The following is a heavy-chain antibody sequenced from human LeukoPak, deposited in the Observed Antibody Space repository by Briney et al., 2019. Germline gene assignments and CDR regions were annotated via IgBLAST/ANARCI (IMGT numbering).Heavy chain of an antibody. J-gene: IGHJ5*02. V-gene: IGHV1-46*01. CDR1: GYTFTSYY. D-gene: IGHD3-22*01. CDR3: ARDLPAYYYDSSGYYPSWFDP. CDR2: INPSGGST. Sequence: GASVKVSCKASGYTFTSYYMHWVRQAPGQGLEWMGIINPSGGSTSYAQKFQGRVTMTRDTSTSTVYMELSSLRSEDTAVYYCARDLPAYYYDSSGYYPSWFDPWGQGTLVTVSS.